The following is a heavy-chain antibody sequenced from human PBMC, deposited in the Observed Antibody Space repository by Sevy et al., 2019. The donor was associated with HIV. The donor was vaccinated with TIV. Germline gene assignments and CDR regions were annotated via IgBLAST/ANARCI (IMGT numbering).Heavy chain of an antibody. CDR1: GFTFSTYA. V-gene: IGHV3-48*02. CDR3: AREAYYYDSREANWFDP. CDR2: ISRTPATT. D-gene: IGHD3-22*01. Sequence: GGSLRLSCKTSGFTFSTYAMHWVRQAPGKGLEWVASISRTPATTYYADSVRGRFTISRDNAKNSLYLEMNSLRDEDTAVYYCAREAYYYDSREANWFDPWGQGTLVTVSS. J-gene: IGHJ5*02.